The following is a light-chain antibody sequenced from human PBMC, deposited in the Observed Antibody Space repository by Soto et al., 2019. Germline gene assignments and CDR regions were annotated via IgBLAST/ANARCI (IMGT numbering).Light chain of an antibody. J-gene: IGLJ2*01. CDR2: EVN. CDR3: SSSAGSNSLV. V-gene: IGLV2-8*01. Sequence: QSALTQPPSASGSPGQSVTISCTGTSSDVGGYNYVSWYQHHPGKAPKLMIYEVNKRPSGVPDRFSGFKSGSTASLTVSGLQAEDEADYYCSSSAGSNSLVFGGGTKLTVL. CDR1: SSDVGGYNY.